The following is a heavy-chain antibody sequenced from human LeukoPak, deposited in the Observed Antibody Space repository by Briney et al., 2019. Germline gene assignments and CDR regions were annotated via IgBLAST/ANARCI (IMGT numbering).Heavy chain of an antibody. CDR2: INGRGGST. D-gene: IGHD2/OR15-2a*01. J-gene: IGHJ4*02. CDR3: AKPPSVTCFSY. Sequence: GGSLRLSCAASGFTFSNYAMSWVRQAPGKGLEWVSSINGRGGSTYYADSVKGRFTISRDNSKNTLYLQMNSLRAEDTAIYYCAKPPSVTCFSYWGQGTLVTVSS. CDR1: GFTFSNYA. V-gene: IGHV3-23*01.